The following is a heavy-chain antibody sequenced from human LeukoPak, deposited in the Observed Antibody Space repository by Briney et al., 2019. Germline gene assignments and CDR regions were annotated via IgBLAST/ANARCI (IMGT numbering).Heavy chain of an antibody. D-gene: IGHD6-6*01. CDR1: GGSFSGHY. Sequence: KPSEPLSLTRAVYGGSFSGHYWSWIRQPPGKGLGWIGEINHSGSTNYNPSLKSRVTISVDTSTNQFSLKLSSVTAADTAVYYCARGRAARQSIFDYWGQETLVIVSS. V-gene: IGHV4-34*01. CDR2: INHSGST. J-gene: IGHJ4*02. CDR3: ARGRAARQSIFDY.